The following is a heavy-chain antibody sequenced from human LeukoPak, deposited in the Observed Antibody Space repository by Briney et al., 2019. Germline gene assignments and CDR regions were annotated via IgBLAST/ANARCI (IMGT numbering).Heavy chain of an antibody. V-gene: IGHV3-21*01. CDR3: ARTYSGSYLAPDY. CDR1: GFTFSSYS. CDR2: ISSSSSYI. J-gene: IGHJ4*02. D-gene: IGHD1-26*01. Sequence: GGSLRLSCAASGFTFSSYSMNWVRQAPGKGLEWVSSISSSSSYICYADSVKGRFTISRDNAKNSLYLQMNSLRAEDTAVYYCARTYSGSYLAPDYWGQGTLVTVSS.